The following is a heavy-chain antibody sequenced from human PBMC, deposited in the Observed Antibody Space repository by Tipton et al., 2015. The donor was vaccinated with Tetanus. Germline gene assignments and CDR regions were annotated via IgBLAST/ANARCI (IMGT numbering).Heavy chain of an antibody. CDR2: INQRGT. CDR1: GGSSSSFY. Sequence: GLVKPSETLSLTCEVSGGSSSSFYWSWIRQPPGGGLEWIGEINQRGTTYNPSLNRRATISVDSSATQPSLIITSMTAADAAVYYCAVLPKHWQAPRGAPWGQGILVTVSS. V-gene: IGHV4-34*01. J-gene: IGHJ5*02. CDR3: AVLPKHWQAPRGAP. D-gene: IGHD1-1*01.